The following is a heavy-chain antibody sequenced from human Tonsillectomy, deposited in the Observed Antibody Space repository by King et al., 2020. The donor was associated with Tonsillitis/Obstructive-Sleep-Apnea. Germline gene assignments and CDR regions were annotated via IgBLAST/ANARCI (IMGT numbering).Heavy chain of an antibody. CDR3: AKAFSLGYFYYYMDV. J-gene: IGHJ6*03. CDR2: ISGSGTGQ. CDR1: GVTFSSYA. V-gene: IGHV3-23*04. D-gene: IGHD2/OR15-2a*01. Sequence: VQLVESGGGLVQPGGSLILSCAAAGVTFSSYAMSLVLQAPGKGLEWVSGISGSGTGQYSADFVKGRLAFSTDNSKNTLYPQMNSLRDEDTAVYYCAKAFSLGYFYYYMDVCGKGTTVTVSS.